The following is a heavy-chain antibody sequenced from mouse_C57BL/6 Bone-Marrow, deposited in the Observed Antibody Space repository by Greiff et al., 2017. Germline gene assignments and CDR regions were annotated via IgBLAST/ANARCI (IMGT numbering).Heavy chain of an antibody. CDR2: IYPRSGNT. V-gene: IGHV1-81*01. CDR3: AREDYYGRSRDFDY. J-gene: IGHJ2*01. D-gene: IGHD1-1*01. Sequence: QVQLQQSGAELARPGASVKLSCKASGYTFTSYGISWVKQRTGQGLEWIGEIYPRSGNTYYNEKFKGKATLTADKSSSTAYMELRSLTAEDSAVYFCAREDYYGRSRDFDYWGQGTTLTVSS. CDR1: GYTFTSYG.